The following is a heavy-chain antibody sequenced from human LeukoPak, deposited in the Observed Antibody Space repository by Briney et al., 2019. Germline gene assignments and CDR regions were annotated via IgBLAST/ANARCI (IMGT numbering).Heavy chain of an antibody. Sequence: PGGSLRVSCAAAGFSLSDYTMNWVRQAQGKGLEWVSSISSSSSYIYYADSVKGRFTISRDNAKNSLDLQLNSLRAEDSAVYYDSSGFDYWGQGTLVTVSS. CDR2: ISSSSSYI. CDR3: SSGFDY. CDR1: GFSLSDYT. D-gene: IGHD3-22*01. J-gene: IGHJ4*02. V-gene: IGHV3-21*01.